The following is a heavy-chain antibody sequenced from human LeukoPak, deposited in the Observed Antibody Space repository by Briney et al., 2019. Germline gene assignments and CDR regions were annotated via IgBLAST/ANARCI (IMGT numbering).Heavy chain of an antibody. J-gene: IGHJ4*02. V-gene: IGHV1-69*04. CDR1: GGTFSSYA. CDR2: IIPILGIA. D-gene: IGHD2-2*01. Sequence: SVKVSCKASGGTFSSYAISWVRQAPGQGLEWMGRIIPILGIANYAQKFQGRVTITADKSTSTAYMELSSLRSEDTAVYYCARGRSSTSCSYDYWGQGTLVTVSS. CDR3: ARGRSSTSCSYDY.